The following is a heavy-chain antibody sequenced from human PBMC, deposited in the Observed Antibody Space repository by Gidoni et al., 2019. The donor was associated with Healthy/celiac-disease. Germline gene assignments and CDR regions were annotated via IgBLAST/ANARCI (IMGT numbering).Heavy chain of an antibody. D-gene: IGHD4-17*01. Sequence: EVQLLESGGGLVQPGGSLRLSGASSGFAFRSYAMSWVRQAPGKGLEWVSAIRGSGCSTYYADSVKGRFTIARDNSKNTLYLQMNSLRAEDTAVYYCANDYGDYVGAAFDIWGQGTMVTVSS. V-gene: IGHV3-23*01. CDR3: ANDYGDYVGAAFDI. CDR2: IRGSGCST. J-gene: IGHJ3*02. CDR1: GFAFRSYA.